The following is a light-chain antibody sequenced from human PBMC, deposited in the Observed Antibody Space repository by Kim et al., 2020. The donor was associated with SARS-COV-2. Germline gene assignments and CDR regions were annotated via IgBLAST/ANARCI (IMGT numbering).Light chain of an antibody. CDR1: NIGNKS. J-gene: IGLJ2*01. CDR3: QVWDSSSDHPGV. Sequence: SYELTQPPSVSVAPGKTARITCGGNNIGNKSVQWYQQKPGQAPVLVIYYDTDRPSGTPERFSGSNSGNTATLTISRVEAGDEADYHCQVWDSSSDHPGVFGGGTQLTVL. V-gene: IGLV3-21*04. CDR2: YDT.